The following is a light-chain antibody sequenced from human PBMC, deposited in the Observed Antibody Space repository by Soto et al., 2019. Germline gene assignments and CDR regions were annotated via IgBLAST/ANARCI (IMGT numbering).Light chain of an antibody. V-gene: IGKV1-5*01. CDR1: QSISSW. J-gene: IGKJ1*01. CDR3: LQAEQHEA. Sequence: MSKGASTGPSREGNRVRIASRASQSISSWLAWYQHKPGKAPKLLIYDASNLDSGVPSRLSVSGSGSEFSLSIIYLQRDDCATYIWLQAEQHEALGEETKVDIK. CDR2: DAS.